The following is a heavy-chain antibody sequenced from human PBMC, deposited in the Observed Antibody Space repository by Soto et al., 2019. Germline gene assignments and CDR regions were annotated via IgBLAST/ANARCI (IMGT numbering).Heavy chain of an antibody. Sequence: ESGGGLVKPGGSLTLSCGASGFAFRSYNMNWVRQAPGKGLEWVASISSGSSNIYYADSVKGRFTISRGNAKNSLYLQMDSLRAEDSAVYYCASTTVVAATFDFWGQGTLVTVSS. D-gene: IGHD2-15*01. CDR3: ASTTVVAATFDF. CDR2: ISSGSSNI. V-gene: IGHV3-21*01. J-gene: IGHJ4*02. CDR1: GFAFRSYN.